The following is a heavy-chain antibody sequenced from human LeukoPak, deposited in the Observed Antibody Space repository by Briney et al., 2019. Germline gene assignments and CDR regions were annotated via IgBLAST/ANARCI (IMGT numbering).Heavy chain of an antibody. CDR1: GVSLSGYY. CDR3: ARHQPIQIWLFDPKYYFDY. D-gene: IGHD5-18*01. Sequence: SGTLSLTCAVYGVSLSGYYWSWIRQPPGKGLEWIGEINHSGSTNYNPSLKSRVTISVDTSKNQFSLKLSSVTAADTAVYYCARHQPIQIWLFDPKYYFDYWGQGTLVTVSS. J-gene: IGHJ4*02. CDR2: INHSGST. V-gene: IGHV4-34*01.